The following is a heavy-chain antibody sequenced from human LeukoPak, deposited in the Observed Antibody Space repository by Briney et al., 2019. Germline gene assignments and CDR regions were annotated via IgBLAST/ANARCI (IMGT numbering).Heavy chain of an antibody. CDR2: IYYSGST. D-gene: IGHD6-25*01. CDR1: GGSISSSPSY. CDR3: ARLGLGSGGSGSFDY. J-gene: IGHJ4*02. V-gene: IGHV4-39*01. Sequence: SETLSLTCTVSGGSISSSPSYWGWIRQPPGKGLEWIGSIYYSGSTYYNPSLKSRVTISVDTSKNQFSLKLSSVTAADTAVYYCARLGLGSGGSGSFDYWGQGTLVTVSS.